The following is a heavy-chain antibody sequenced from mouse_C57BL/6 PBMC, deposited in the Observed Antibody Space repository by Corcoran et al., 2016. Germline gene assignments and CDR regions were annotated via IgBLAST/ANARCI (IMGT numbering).Heavy chain of an antibody. CDR2: ISYDGSN. V-gene: IGHV3-6*01. Sequence: DQQVQESGPVLVTPSQPLSITCSVTVYSTTSGSYWHWSRQFPGNKLEWMGYISYDGSNNYNPSLKNRISITRDTSKNQFFLKLNSVTTEDTATYYCAREGFYDGYYSAYWGQGTLVTVS. D-gene: IGHD2-3*01. CDR3: AREGFYDGYYSAY. CDR1: VYSTTSGSY. J-gene: IGHJ3*01.